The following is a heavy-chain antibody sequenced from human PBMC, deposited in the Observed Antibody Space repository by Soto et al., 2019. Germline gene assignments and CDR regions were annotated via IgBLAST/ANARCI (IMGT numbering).Heavy chain of an antibody. V-gene: IGHV3-33*01. J-gene: IGHJ4*02. CDR1: GFTFSSYG. CDR3: ARELRHYGSGSYCFDY. D-gene: IGHD3-10*01. CDR2: IWYDGSNK. Sequence: QVQLVESGGGVVQPGRSLRLSCAASGFTFSSYGMHWVRQAPGKGLEWVAVIWYDGSNKYYADSVKGRFTISRDNSKNTLYLQMNSLRAEDTAVYYCARELRHYGSGSYCFDYWGQGTLVTVSS.